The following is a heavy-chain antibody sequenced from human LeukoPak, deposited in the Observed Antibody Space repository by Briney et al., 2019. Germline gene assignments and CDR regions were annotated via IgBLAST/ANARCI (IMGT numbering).Heavy chain of an antibody. CDR1: GFTFSSYN. J-gene: IGHJ4*02. D-gene: IGHD2-15*01. CDR3: ARGVVVNGYFDY. CDR2: ISSSSSYI. Sequence: GGSLRLSCAASGFTFSSYNMNWVRQAPGKGLEWVSSISSSSSYIYYADSVKGRFTISRDNAKNSLYLQMNSLRAEDTAVYYCARGVVVNGYFDYWGQGTLVTVSS. V-gene: IGHV3-21*01.